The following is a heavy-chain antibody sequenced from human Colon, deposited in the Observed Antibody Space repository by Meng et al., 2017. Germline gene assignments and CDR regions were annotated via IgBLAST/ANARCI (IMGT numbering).Heavy chain of an antibody. J-gene: IGHJ4*02. Sequence: QVQLQGSGPGLGKPSVTLSLPCGVSGVSVTSGQFWTWVRQPPGKGLEWIGEFHYTGPINYKPSLMSRVTISVDASRNQFSLRLTSVTAADTAVYYCAASSGWYRIDSWGQGTLVTVSS. CDR2: FHYTGPI. D-gene: IGHD6-19*01. CDR3: AASSGWYRIDS. CDR1: GVSVTSGQF. V-gene: IGHV4-4*02.